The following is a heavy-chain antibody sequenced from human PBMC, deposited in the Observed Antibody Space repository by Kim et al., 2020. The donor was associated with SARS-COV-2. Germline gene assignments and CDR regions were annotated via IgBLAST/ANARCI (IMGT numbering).Heavy chain of an antibody. CDR2: ISDSGGRT. Sequence: GGSLRLSCAAAGFTFSSYAMSWVRQAPGKGLEWVSSISDSGGRTHYADPVKGRFTISRDNSKNTLFLQMNSLRVEDTAVYYCAKDLGYCSSAVCYPPYGLDVWGQGTSVTVSS. CDR1: GFTFSSYA. D-gene: IGHD2-2*03. J-gene: IGHJ6*02. V-gene: IGHV3-23*01. CDR3: AKDLGYCSSAVCYPPYGLDV.